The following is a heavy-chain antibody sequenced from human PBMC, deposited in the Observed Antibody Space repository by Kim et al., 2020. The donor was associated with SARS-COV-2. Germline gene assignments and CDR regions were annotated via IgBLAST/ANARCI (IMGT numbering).Heavy chain of an antibody. J-gene: IGHJ6*02. CDR3: ARALVAGYRPLFYYYGMDV. V-gene: IGHV3-13*01. CDR2: IGTAGDT. Sequence: GGSLSLSCAASGFTFSSYDMHWVRQAPGKGLEWVSAIGTAGDTYYPGSVKGRFTISRENAKNSLYLQMNSLRAGDTAVYYCARALVAGYRPLFYYYGMDVWGQGTTVTVSS. D-gene: IGHD6-19*01. CDR1: GFTFSSYD.